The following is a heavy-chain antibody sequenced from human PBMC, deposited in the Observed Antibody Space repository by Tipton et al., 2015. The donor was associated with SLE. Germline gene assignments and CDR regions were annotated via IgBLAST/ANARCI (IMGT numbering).Heavy chain of an antibody. CDR1: GGSISSYY. D-gene: IGHD3-10*01. CDR2: IYYSGST. J-gene: IGHJ5*02. CDR3: ARGLRGERGLWFDP. V-gene: IGHV4-31*03. Sequence: TLSLTCTVSGGSISSYYWSWIRQHPGKGLEWIGYIYYSGSTYYNPSLKSRVTISVDTSKNQFSLKLSSVTAADTAVYYCARGLRGERGLWFDPWGQGTLVTVSS.